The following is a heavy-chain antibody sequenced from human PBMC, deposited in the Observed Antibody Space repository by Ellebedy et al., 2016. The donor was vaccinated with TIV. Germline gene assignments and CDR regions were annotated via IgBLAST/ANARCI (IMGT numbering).Heavy chain of an antibody. CDR2: IYYSGST. CDR3: ARLLLETFDWLHKSRYY. Sequence: SETLSLXXTVSGGSISSSSYYWGWIRQPPGKGLEWIGSIYYSGSTYYNPSLKSRVTISVDTSKNQFSLKLSSVTAADTAVYYCARLLLETFDWLHKSRYYWGQGTLVTVSS. J-gene: IGHJ4*02. D-gene: IGHD3-9*01. V-gene: IGHV4-39*01. CDR1: GGSISSSSYY.